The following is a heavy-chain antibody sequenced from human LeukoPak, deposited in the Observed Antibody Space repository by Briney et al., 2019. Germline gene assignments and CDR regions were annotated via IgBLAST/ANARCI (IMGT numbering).Heavy chain of an antibody. CDR3: AGAYSSSWYPNTNWFDP. CDR1: GGSFSGYY. D-gene: IGHD6-13*01. V-gene: IGHV4-34*01. Sequence: SETLSLTCAVYGGSFSGYYWSWIRQPPGKGLEWIGEINHSGSTNYNPSLKSRVTISVDTSKNQFSLKLSSVTAADTAVYYCAGAYSSSWYPNTNWFDPWGQGTLVTVSS. CDR2: INHSGST. J-gene: IGHJ5*02.